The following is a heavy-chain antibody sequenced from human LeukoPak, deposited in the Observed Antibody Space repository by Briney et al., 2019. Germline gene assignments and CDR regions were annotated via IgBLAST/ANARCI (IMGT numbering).Heavy chain of an antibody. Sequence: SETLSLTCTVSGGSISSYYWNWIRQPPGKGLEWIGYIYYSGSTYYNPTLESRVTISVDTSKNQFSLRVSSVTAADTAVYYCARLMRDAFGIWGQGTMVTVSS. D-gene: IGHD2-8*01. J-gene: IGHJ3*02. CDR1: GGSISSYY. CDR3: ARLMRDAFGI. V-gene: IGHV4-59*08. CDR2: IYYSGST.